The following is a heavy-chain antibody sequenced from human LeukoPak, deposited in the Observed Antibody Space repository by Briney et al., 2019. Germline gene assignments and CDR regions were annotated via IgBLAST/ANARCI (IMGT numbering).Heavy chain of an antibody. J-gene: IGHJ4*02. CDR2: ISYDGSNK. CDR1: GFTFSSYA. Sequence: PGRSLRLSCAASGFTFSSYAMHWVRQAPGKGLEWGAVISYDGSNKYYADSVKGRFTISRDNSNNTLYLQMNSLRAEDTAVYYCARDVYASSQPLYYFDYGGQGTLVTVSS. V-gene: IGHV3-30-3*01. CDR3: ARDVYASSQPLYYFDY. D-gene: IGHD2-2*01.